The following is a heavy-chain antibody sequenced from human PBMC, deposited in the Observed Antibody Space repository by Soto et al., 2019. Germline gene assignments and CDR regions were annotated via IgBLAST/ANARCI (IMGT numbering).Heavy chain of an antibody. CDR1: GLTFSDYP. CDR3: VRVEMATTSHSDS. J-gene: IGHJ4*02. Sequence: LRLSCAASGLTFSDYPTHWVRQAPCKGLEWVAIISYDGSNKYYADSVKGRFTISRDRSQNTVYLQMNSLRNEDTAVYYCVRVEMATTSHSDSWGQGTLVTVSS. V-gene: IGHV3-30-3*01. CDR2: ISYDGSNK. D-gene: IGHD1-26*01.